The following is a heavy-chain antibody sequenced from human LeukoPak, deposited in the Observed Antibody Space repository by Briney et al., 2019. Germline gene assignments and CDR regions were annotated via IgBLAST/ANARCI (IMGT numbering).Heavy chain of an antibody. V-gene: IGHV4-38-2*01. CDR1: GYSISSGYY. Sequence: SETLSLTCAVSGYSISSGYYWGWIRQPPGKGLEWIGSMYHSGSTYYNPSLKSRVTISLDTSKNQFSLKLSSVTAADTAVYYCARGMKDYDFWSGYYGGSYFDYWGQGTLVTVSS. D-gene: IGHD3-3*01. CDR2: MYHSGST. J-gene: IGHJ4*02. CDR3: ARGMKDYDFWSGYYGGSYFDY.